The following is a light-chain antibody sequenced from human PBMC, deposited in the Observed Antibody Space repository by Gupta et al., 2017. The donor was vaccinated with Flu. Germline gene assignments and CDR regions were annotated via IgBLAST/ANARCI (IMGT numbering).Light chain of an antibody. CDR2: KNN. CDR3: AAWDDSRSGFWV. J-gene: IGLJ3*02. CDR1: SSNIGSIN. V-gene: IGLV1-47*01. Sequence: VSISCSGSSSNIGSINDYCYQQDPETTPNLLLYKNNQRRPGGPDRFSGSKSGASVALAIIGLRSEEEADYYCAAWDDSRSGFWVFGGGTKLTVL.